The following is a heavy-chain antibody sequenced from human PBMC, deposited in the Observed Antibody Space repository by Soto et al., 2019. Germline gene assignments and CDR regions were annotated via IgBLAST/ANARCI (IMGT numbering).Heavy chain of an antibody. D-gene: IGHD3-22*01. Sequence: ASVKVSCKASGYTFTGYYMHWVRQAPGQGLEWMGWINPNSGGTNYAQKFQGRVTMTRDTSISTAYMELRSLRSDDTAVYYCARVDYDSSGYRGWRLWGQGTLVTVSS. CDR1: GYTFTGYY. V-gene: IGHV1-2*02. CDR3: ARVDYDSSGYRGWRL. J-gene: IGHJ4*02. CDR2: INPNSGGT.